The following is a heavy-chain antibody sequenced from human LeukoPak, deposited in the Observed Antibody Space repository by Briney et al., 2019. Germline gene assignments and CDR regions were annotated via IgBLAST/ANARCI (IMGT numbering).Heavy chain of an antibody. CDR2: VSSDGSNK. CDR1: GFTFRYYG. Sequence: GGSLRLSCAASGFTFRYYGMHWVRQAPGKGLEWVAVVSSDGSNKYHADSVRGRFIISRDNSMNTLYLQMNGLRADDTAVYYCAKDRFSSSGYPPDALDVWGQGTLVTVSS. V-gene: IGHV3-30*18. D-gene: IGHD6-19*01. CDR3: AKDRFSSSGYPPDALDV. J-gene: IGHJ3*01.